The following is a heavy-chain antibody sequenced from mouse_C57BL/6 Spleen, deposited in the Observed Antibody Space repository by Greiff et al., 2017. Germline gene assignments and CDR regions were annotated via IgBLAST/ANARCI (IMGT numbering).Heavy chain of an antibody. D-gene: IGHD2-3*01. CDR3: ARSGGYYSYYFDY. CDR2: ILPGRGST. J-gene: IGHJ2*01. Sequence: QVQLKQSGAELMKPGASVKLSCKATGYTFTGYWIEWVKQRPGHGLEWIGEILPGRGSTNYNEKFKGKATFTADTSSNTAYMQLSSLTTEDSAIYYCARSGGYYSYYFDYWGQGTTLTVSS. V-gene: IGHV1-9*01. CDR1: GYTFTGYW.